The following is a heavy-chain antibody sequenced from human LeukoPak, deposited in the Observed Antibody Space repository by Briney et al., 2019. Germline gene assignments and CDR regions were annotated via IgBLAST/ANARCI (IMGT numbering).Heavy chain of an antibody. CDR3: AGVPAAIPDAFDI. CDR1: GGSLSGYY. V-gene: IGHV4-34*01. D-gene: IGHD2-2*02. Sequence: SETLSLTCAVYGGSLSGYYWSWVRQPPGKGLEWIGEINHSGSTNYNPSLKSRVTISLDTSKNQFSLKLSSVTAADTAVYYCAGVPAAIPDAFDIWGQGTMVTVSS. CDR2: INHSGST. J-gene: IGHJ3*02.